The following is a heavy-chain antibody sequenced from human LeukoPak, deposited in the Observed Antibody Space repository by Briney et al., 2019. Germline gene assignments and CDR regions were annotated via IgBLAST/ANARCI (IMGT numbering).Heavy chain of an antibody. CDR3: ATSYDILTDDAFDI. CDR2: INHSGST. J-gene: IGHJ3*02. Sequence: PSETLSLTCAVYGGSFSGYYWSWIRQPPGKGLEWIGEINHSGSTNYNPSLKSRVTISVDTSKNQFSLKLGSVTAADTAVYYCATSYDILTDDAFDIWGQGTMVTVSS. D-gene: IGHD3-9*01. V-gene: IGHV4-34*01. CDR1: GGSFSGYY.